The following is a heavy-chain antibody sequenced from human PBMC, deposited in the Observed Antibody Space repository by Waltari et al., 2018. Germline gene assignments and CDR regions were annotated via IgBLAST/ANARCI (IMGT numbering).Heavy chain of an antibody. Sequence: HVQLQESGPGLVKPSETLSLTCAVSGYSIGSGYDWGWSRRPPGKGLEWIGSIYHSGSTYYNPSLKRRVTISVDTPKNQFSLKLSSVNAADTAVYYCARHVSVGAKRDAFDIWGQGTMVTVSS. V-gene: IGHV4-38-2*01. CDR1: GYSIGSGYD. CDR2: IYHSGST. CDR3: ARHVSVGAKRDAFDI. J-gene: IGHJ3*02. D-gene: IGHD1-26*01.